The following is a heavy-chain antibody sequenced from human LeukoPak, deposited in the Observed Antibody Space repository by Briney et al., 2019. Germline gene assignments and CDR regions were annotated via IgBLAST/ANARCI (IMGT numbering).Heavy chain of an antibody. CDR2: ISGSGGST. Sequence: GSLRLSCAASGFTFSSYAMSWVRQAPGKGLEWVSAISGSGGSTYYADSVKGRFTIFRDNSKNTLYLQMNSLRAEDTAVYYCAKHIYRAVAGYFDCWGQGTLVTVSS. D-gene: IGHD6-19*01. J-gene: IGHJ4*02. CDR1: GFTFSSYA. CDR3: AKHIYRAVAGYFDC. V-gene: IGHV3-23*01.